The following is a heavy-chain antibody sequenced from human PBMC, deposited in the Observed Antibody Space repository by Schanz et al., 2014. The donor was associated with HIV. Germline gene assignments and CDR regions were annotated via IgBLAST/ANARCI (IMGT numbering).Heavy chain of an antibody. Sequence: QVQLVESGGGVVQPGRSLRLSCAASGFTFSSYGIHWVRQAPGKGLEWVAMISYDGSDKYYADSVKGRFTISRDNSKXTXYLQMSSLRPEDXXVXXCVLTTWDSGDYTASFDIWGHGTMVTVSS. D-gene: IGHD4-17*01. J-gene: IGHJ3*02. CDR3: VLTTWDSGDYTASFDI. CDR2: ISYDGSDK. CDR1: GFTFSSYG. V-gene: IGHV3-30*03.